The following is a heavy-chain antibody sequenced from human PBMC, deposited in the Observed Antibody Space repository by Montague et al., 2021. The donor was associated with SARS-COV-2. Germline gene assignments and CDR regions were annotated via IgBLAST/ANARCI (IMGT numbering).Heavy chain of an antibody. CDR2: IYYSGST. J-gene: IGHJ4*02. CDR1: GGSISSGGYY. D-gene: IGHD3-3*01. Sequence: TLSLTCTVSGGSISSGGYYWSWIRQPPGKGLEWIGYIYYSGSTYYNPSLKSRVTISVDTSKNQFSLKLSSVTAADTAVYYCARAPATSFGVVKQIDYGGQGTLVTVSS. V-gene: IGHV4-31*03. CDR3: ARAPATSFGVVKQIDY.